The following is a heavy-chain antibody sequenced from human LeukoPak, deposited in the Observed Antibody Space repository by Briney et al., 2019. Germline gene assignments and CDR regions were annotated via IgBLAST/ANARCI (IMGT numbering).Heavy chain of an antibody. Sequence: MSSQTLSLPCTVSGGSISSGDYYWRWIRQPPGKGLEWIEYIYYSGSTYYNPSLKSRVTISVDTSKNQFSLKLSSVTAADTAVYYCARRIVEQQLVLDYCGEGTLVSVSP. J-gene: IGHJ4*02. D-gene: IGHD6-13*01. CDR1: GGSISSGDYY. V-gene: IGHV4-30-4*08. CDR2: IYYSGST. CDR3: ARRIVEQQLVLDY.